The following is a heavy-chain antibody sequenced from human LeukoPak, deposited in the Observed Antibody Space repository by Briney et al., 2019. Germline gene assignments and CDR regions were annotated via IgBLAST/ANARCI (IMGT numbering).Heavy chain of an antibody. Sequence: ASVKVSCKASGGTFTRYAISWVRQAPGQGLEWMGGIIPMFGIANYAQKFQGRVTITADESTSTAYMELSSLRSEDTAVYYCARDRPYTGGWRGFDYWGQGTLVAVSS. CDR1: GGTFTRYA. CDR3: ARDRPYTGGWRGFDY. D-gene: IGHD6-19*01. J-gene: IGHJ4*02. V-gene: IGHV1-69*13. CDR2: IIPMFGIA.